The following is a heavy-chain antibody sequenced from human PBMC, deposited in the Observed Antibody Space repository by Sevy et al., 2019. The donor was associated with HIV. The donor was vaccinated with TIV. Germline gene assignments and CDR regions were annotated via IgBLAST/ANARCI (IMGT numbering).Heavy chain of an antibody. CDR3: ARDGGDSSGYYRFDN. D-gene: IGHD3-22*01. J-gene: IGHJ4*02. V-gene: IGHV3-48*02. CDR1: GFTFSSNS. CDR2: INSASTTI. Sequence: GGSLRLSCIASGFTFSSNSMNWVRQAPGKGLEWGSYINSASTTIHYAASVRARFTNSRDNATNSLYLQMNSRRDEDTAVYYCARDGGDSSGYYRFDNWGQGTLVTVSS.